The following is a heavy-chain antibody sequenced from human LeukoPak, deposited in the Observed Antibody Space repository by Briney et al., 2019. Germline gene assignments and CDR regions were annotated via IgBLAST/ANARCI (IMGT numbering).Heavy chain of an antibody. CDR2: MYHSGNT. Sequence: SETLSLTCTVSGYSISSGYYWGWIRQPPGKGLEGIGTMYHSGNTYYNPSLKSRVTISVDTSKNQFSLKLTSVTAADTAVYYCAGAYSSSSIFDYWGQGTWSPSPQ. V-gene: IGHV4-38-2*02. J-gene: IGHJ4*02. CDR3: AGAYSSSSIFDY. D-gene: IGHD6-6*01. CDR1: GYSISSGYY.